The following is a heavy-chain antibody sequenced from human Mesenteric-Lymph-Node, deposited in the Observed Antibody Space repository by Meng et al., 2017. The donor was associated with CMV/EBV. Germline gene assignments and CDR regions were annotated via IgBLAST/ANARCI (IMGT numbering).Heavy chain of an antibody. Sequence: GSLRLSCAVYGGSFSGYYWSWIRQLPGKELEWIGEINHIGSTNYNPSLKSRVTISVDTSNNQFSLNLNSVTAADTAVYYCARGDGGTYSSPPKYFFDHWGQGTLVTVSS. CDR3: ARGDGGTYSSPPKYFFDH. D-gene: IGHD6-19*01. CDR1: GGSFSGYY. CDR2: INHIGST. J-gene: IGHJ4*02. V-gene: IGHV4-34*01.